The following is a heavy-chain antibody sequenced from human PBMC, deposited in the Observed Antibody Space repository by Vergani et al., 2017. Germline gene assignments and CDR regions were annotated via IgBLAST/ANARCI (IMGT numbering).Heavy chain of an antibody. D-gene: IGHD2-8*01. Sequence: QVQLQQWGGGLLKPSETLSLTCVVNGGSFTSYHWTWIRQSPGEGLEWVGDIDHTGRPDYNPSFKSRLTMSVDKSRNQFSLTLNSVTATYTAIYCCARVNTESNGHLYYYYYMDVWGQGTAVTVS. CDR2: IDHTGRP. CDR1: GGSFTSYH. CDR3: ARVNTESNGHLYYYYYMDV. V-gene: IGHV4-34*01. J-gene: IGHJ6*03.